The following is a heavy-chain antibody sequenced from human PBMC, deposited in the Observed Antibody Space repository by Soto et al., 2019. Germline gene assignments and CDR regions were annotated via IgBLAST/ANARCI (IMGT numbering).Heavy chain of an antibody. CDR2: IYYSGST. D-gene: IGHD6-6*01. CDR1: CGSISSGGYY. V-gene: IGHV4-31*03. CDR3: ARGYSSSPYFDY. Sequence: KTSETLSLTCTVSCGSISSGGYYWSWIRQHPGKGLEWIGYIYYSGSTYYNPSLKSRVTISVDTSKNQFSLKLSSVTAADTAVYYCARGYSSSPYFDYWGQGTLVTVSS. J-gene: IGHJ4*02.